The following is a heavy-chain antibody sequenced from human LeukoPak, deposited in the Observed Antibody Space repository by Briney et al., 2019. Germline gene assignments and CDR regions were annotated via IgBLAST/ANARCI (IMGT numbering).Heavy chain of an antibody. CDR3: ARGDRGDYVGWFDP. CDR2: IIPIFGTA. V-gene: IGHV1-69*05. Sequence: EASVKVSCKASGGTFSSYAISWVRQAPGQGLEWMGGIIPIFGTANYAQKFQGRVTITTDGSTSTAYMELSSLRSEDTAVYYCARGDRGDYVGWFDPWGQGTLVTVSS. D-gene: IGHD4-17*01. J-gene: IGHJ5*02. CDR1: GGTFSSYA.